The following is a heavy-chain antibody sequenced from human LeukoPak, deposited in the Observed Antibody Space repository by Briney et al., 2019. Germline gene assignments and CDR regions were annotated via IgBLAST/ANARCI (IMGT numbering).Heavy chain of an antibody. CDR1: GFTVSSNY. D-gene: IGHD1-20*01. CDR2: IYSGGST. CDR3: ARRRYNWNAIDY. Sequence: GGSLRLSCAASGFTVSSNYMSWVRQAPGKGLEWVSVIYSGGSTYYADSVKGRFTISRDNSKNTLYLQMNSLRAEDTAVYYCARRRYNWNAIDYWGQGTLVTVSS. V-gene: IGHV3-53*01. J-gene: IGHJ4*02.